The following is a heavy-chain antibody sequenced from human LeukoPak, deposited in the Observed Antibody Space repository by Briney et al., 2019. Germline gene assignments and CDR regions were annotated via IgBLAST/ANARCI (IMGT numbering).Heavy chain of an antibody. Sequence: GGSLRLSCAASGFTFSDVAMTWVRQAPGRGLEWVGRIKTRSDGGTADFGAPVKGRFTISRDDSKNILFLQMDSLKIEDTGVYYCTRYAGDFRGQGTLVTVSP. V-gene: IGHV3-15*05. CDR1: GFTFSDVA. J-gene: IGHJ4*02. CDR2: IKTRSDGGTA. D-gene: IGHD2/OR15-2a*01. CDR3: TRYAGDF.